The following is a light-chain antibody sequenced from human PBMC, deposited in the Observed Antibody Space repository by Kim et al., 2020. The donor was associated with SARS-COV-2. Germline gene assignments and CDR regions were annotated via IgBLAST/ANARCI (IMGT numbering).Light chain of an antibody. V-gene: IGKV3-20*01. J-gene: IGKJ1*01. Sequence: ELVLTQSPGNLSLSPGERATLSCSASPSVSSSYLACYQQKPGQAPRLLIYGASSRATGIPDRFSGSGSGTDFTLTISRLEPEDFAVYYCQQYGSSPRTFGQGTKVDIK. CDR3: QQYGSSPRT. CDR1: PSVSSSY. CDR2: GAS.